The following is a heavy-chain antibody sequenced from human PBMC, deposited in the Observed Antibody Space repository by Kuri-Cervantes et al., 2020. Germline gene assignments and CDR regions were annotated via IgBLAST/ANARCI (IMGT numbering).Heavy chain of an antibody. CDR1: GGSISSGDYY. CDR3: ARRYYYDSSGYYWYFDL. V-gene: IGHV4-30-4*01. J-gene: IGHJ2*01. Sequence: SETLSLTCTVSGGSISSGDYYWSWIRQPPGKGLEWIGYIYYSGSTYYNPSLKSRVTISVDTSKNQFSLKLSSVTAADTAVYYCARRYYYDSSGYYWYFDLRGRGTLVPSPQ. D-gene: IGHD3-22*01. CDR2: IYYSGST.